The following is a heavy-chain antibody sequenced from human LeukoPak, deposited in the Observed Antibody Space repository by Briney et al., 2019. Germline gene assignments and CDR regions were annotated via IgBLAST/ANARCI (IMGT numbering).Heavy chain of an antibody. Sequence: PSETLSLTCTVSGGSISSGSYYWRWIRQPAGQGLEWIGRIYTSGSTNYNPSLKSRVTISVDTSKNQFSLKLSSVTAADTAVYYCARDVGATTAFDYWGQGTLVTVSS. D-gene: IGHD1-26*01. J-gene: IGHJ4*02. CDR3: ARDVGATTAFDY. CDR2: IYTSGST. V-gene: IGHV4-61*02. CDR1: GGSISSGSYY.